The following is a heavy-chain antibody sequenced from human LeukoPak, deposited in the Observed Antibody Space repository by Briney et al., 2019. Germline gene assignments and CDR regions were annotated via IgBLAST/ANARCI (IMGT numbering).Heavy chain of an antibody. J-gene: IGHJ4*02. Sequence: PGGSLRLSCAASGFTFRSYWMHWVRQAPGKGLEWVSRVIRDGSFTNYADSAKGRFTISRDNAKNTLYLQMSSLRAEDTAAYFCVRDGDDFNFDYWGQGSLVTVSS. CDR3: VRDGDDFNFDY. CDR1: GFTFRSYW. D-gene: IGHD5-24*01. V-gene: IGHV3-74*01. CDR2: VIRDGSFT.